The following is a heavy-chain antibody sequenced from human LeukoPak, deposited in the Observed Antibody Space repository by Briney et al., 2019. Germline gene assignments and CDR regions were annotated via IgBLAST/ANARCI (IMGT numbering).Heavy chain of an antibody. J-gene: IGHJ4*02. CDR2: INPNSGGT. V-gene: IGHV1-2*06. Sequence: ASVKVSCKASGYTFTGYYMHWVRQAPGQGLEWMGRINPNSGGTNYAQKFQGRVTMTRDTSISTAYMELSGLRSDDTAVYYCARERSSSWYGPFDYWGQGTLVTVSS. CDR1: GYTFTGYY. CDR3: ARERSSSWYGPFDY. D-gene: IGHD6-13*01.